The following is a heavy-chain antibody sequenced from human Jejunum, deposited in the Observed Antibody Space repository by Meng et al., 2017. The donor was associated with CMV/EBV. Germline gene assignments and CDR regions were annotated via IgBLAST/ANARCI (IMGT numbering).Heavy chain of an antibody. J-gene: IGHJ4*02. CDR1: EYNFTEYY. Sequence: EYNFTEYYVHWVRQAPGQGLEWMGYLNPYTGKTNYAQKFQGRVTMTRDTSTNTAYMELTRLRSDDTALYYCAKDAGSFLDYYFDYWGQGTLVTVSS. CDR3: AKDAGSFLDYYFDY. V-gene: IGHV1-2*02. CDR2: LNPYTGKT. D-gene: IGHD1-26*01.